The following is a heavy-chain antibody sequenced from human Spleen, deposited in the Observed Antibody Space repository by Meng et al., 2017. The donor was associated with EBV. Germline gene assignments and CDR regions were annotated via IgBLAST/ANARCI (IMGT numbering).Heavy chain of an antibody. J-gene: IGHJ4*02. CDR2: TNPSGGST. V-gene: IGHV1-46*01. Sequence: QVQLVQSGAEVRRPGASVKISCKASGYTLTSNYFHWVRQVPGQGLEWMGVTNPSGGSTSHAQKFQGRLTMTSDTSTSIVYMELSSLRSEDTAVYYCARGPRTGGYDYWGQGTLVTVSS. CDR1: GYTLTSNY. CDR3: ARGPRTGGYDY. D-gene: IGHD1-1*01.